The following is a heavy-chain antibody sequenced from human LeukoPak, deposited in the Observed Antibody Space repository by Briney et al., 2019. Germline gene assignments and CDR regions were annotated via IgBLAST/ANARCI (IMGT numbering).Heavy chain of an antibody. CDR3: AREKGVVVPAALDWFDP. J-gene: IGHJ5*02. V-gene: IGHV1-69*04. D-gene: IGHD2-2*01. CDR2: IIPILGIA. Sequence: GASVKVSCKASGGTFSSYAISWVRQAPGQGLEWMGRIIPILGIANYAQKFQGRVTITADKSTSTAYMELSSLRSEDTAVYYCAREKGVVVPAALDWFDPWGQGALVTVSS. CDR1: GGTFSSYA.